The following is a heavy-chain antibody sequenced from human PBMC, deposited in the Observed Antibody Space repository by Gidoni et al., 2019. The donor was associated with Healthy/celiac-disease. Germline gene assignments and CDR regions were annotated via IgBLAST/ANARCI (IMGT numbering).Heavy chain of an antibody. D-gene: IGHD6-19*01. CDR3: AREGAVADFERGSFDY. V-gene: IGHV3-13*01. CDR2: IGTAGDT. CDR1: GFTFSSYD. Sequence: EVQLVESGGGLVQPGGSLRLSCAASGFTFSSYDMHWVRQATGKGMEWVSAIGTAGDTYYPGSVKGRFTISRENAKNSLYLQMNSLRAEDTAVYYCAREGAVADFERGSFDYWGQGTLVTVSS. J-gene: IGHJ4*02.